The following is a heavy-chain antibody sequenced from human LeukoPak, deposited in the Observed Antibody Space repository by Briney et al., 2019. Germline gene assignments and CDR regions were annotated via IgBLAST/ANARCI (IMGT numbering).Heavy chain of an antibody. V-gene: IGHV3-66*01. Sequence: PGGSLRLSCAASGFTVSSNYMSWVRQAPGKGLEWVSVIYSGGSTYYADSVKGRFTISRDNSKNTLYLQMTNVRPEDTAIYYCARNEAGYHYYIGVWAKGPRSPSP. CDR1: GFTVSSNY. CDR3: ARNEAGYHYYIGV. D-gene: IGHD1-14*01. J-gene: IGHJ6*03. CDR2: IYSGGST.